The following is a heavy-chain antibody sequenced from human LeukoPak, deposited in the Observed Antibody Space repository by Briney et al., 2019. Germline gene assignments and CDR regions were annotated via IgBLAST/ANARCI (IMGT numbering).Heavy chain of an antibody. D-gene: IGHD2-8*01. CDR2: ISGSGGST. V-gene: IGHV3-23*01. CDR1: GFTFSSYA. Sequence: GGSLRLSCAASGFTFSSYAVSWVRQAPGRGLEWVSSISGSGGSTYSADSVKGRFTISRDNSKNTLYLQMNSLRAEDTALYYCAKDRSCTNDICHGDFDYWGHGTLVTVSS. CDR3: AKDRSCTNDICHGDFDY. J-gene: IGHJ4*01.